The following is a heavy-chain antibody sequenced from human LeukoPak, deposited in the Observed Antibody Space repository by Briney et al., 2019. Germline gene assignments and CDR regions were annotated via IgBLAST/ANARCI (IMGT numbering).Heavy chain of an antibody. CDR3: AKVKRDTMIVVAYYYYYYYMDV. D-gene: IGHD3-22*01. Sequence: GGSLRLSCAASGFTFSSYEMNWVRQAPGKGLEWVSYISSSGSTIYYADSVKGRFTISRDNAKNTLYLQMNSLRAEDTAVYYCAKVKRDTMIVVAYYYYYYYMDVWGKGTTVTVSS. CDR2: ISSSGSTI. CDR1: GFTFSSYE. V-gene: IGHV3-48*03. J-gene: IGHJ6*03.